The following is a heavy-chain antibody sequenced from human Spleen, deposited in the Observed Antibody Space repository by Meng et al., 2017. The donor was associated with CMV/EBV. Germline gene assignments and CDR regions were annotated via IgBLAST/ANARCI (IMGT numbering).Heavy chain of an antibody. CDR1: GFSFSTYT. J-gene: IGHJ4*02. D-gene: IGHD2-2*01. Sequence: GESLKTSCASSGFSFSTYTLHWVRQAPGKGLEWVASISSSRSYIHYADSVKGRFTISRNNSKNSLYLQMDSLSSEDTAVYYCARVTPLVRSTESYFDFWGQGTLVTVSS. V-gene: IGHV3-21*01. CDR2: ISSSRSYI. CDR3: ARVTPLVRSTESYFDF.